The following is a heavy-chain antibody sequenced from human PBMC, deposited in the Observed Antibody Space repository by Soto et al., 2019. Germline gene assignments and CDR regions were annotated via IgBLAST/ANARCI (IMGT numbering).Heavy chain of an antibody. D-gene: IGHD3-3*01. CDR1: GGTFSSYA. CDR2: IIPIFGTA. CDR3: ARAPLAFGVDLSYNWFDP. V-gene: IGHV1-69*06. Sequence: QVQLVQSGAEVKKPGSSVKVSCKASGGTFSSYAISWVRQAPGQGLEWMGGIIPIFGTANYAQKFQGRVTITADKSTSTAYMELSSLRSEDTAVYYCARAPLAFGVDLSYNWFDPWGQGTLVTVSS. J-gene: IGHJ5*02.